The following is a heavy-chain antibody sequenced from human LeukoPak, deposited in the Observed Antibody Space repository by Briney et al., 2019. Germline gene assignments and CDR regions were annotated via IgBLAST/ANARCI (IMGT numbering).Heavy chain of an antibody. J-gene: IGHJ4*02. Sequence: GGSLRLSCAASGFTFSSYAMSWVRQAPGKGLEWVSAISGSGGSTYYADSVKGRFTISRDNSKNTLYLQMNSLRAEDTAVYYCAKDRDCTNGVCYYYFDYWGRGTLVTVSS. CDR1: GFTFSSYA. CDR3: AKDRDCTNGVCYYYFDY. V-gene: IGHV3-23*01. D-gene: IGHD2-8*01. CDR2: ISGSGGST.